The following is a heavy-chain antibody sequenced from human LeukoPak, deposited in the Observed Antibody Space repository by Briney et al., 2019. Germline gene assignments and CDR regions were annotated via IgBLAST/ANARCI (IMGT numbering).Heavy chain of an antibody. Sequence: GGSLRLSCAASGFIFDDYAMHWVRQAPGKGLEWVSGIGWNSGTIGYADSVKGRSTISRDNAKNSLFLQMNSLRPEDMALYYCAKDVSLGYCSGGSCSAHFDYWGQGTLVTVSS. D-gene: IGHD2-15*01. V-gene: IGHV3-9*03. CDR1: GFIFDDYA. CDR2: IGWNSGTI. J-gene: IGHJ4*02. CDR3: AKDVSLGYCSGGSCSAHFDY.